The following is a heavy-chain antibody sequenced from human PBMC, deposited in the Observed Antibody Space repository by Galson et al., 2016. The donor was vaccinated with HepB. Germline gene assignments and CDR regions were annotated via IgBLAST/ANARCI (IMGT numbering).Heavy chain of an antibody. D-gene: IGHD1-7*01. V-gene: IGHV3-53*01. CDR3: ARRYITGITGPY. CDR1: GFTVSTNY. J-gene: IGHJ4*02. Sequence: LRLSCAVSGFTVSTNYMTWVRQAPGKGLEWVSLIYSGGSTSYADSVKGRFTISRDNSKNTLYLQMNSLRAEDTAVYYCARRYITGITGPYWGQGTLVTVSS. CDR2: IYSGGST.